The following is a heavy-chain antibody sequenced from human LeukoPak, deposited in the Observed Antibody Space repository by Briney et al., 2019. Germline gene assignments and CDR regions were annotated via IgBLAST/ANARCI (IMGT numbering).Heavy chain of an antibody. J-gene: IGHJ3*02. CDR3: ARVWQYYYDYSAFDM. D-gene: IGHD3-16*01. CDR1: GFILKNHW. CDR2: LNPDGSEK. Sequence: PGGSLRLSCEASGFILKNHWMTRVRLAPGKGPEWVGHLNPDGSEKFYVDSVKGRFTSSRDNAKNSLFLQPNSLRAEDTAVYYCARVWQYYYDYSAFDMWGQGTMVTVS. V-gene: IGHV3-7*01.